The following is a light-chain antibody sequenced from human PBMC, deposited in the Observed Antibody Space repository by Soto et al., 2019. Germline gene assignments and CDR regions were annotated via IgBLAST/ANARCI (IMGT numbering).Light chain of an antibody. CDR1: SSDVGGYNY. V-gene: IGLV2-14*01. CDR3: SSYTTSSTLI. Sequence: QSVLTQPASVSGSPGQSITISCTGTSSDVGGYNYVSWYQQHPGKAPKLMIFEVTHRPSGVSDRFSGSKSGNTASLTISGLQAEDEADYYCSSYTTSSTLIFGGGTQLTVL. J-gene: IGLJ2*01. CDR2: EVT.